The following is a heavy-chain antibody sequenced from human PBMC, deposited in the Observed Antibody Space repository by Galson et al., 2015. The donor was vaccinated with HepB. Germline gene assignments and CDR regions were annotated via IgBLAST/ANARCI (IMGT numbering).Heavy chain of an antibody. CDR1: GGSFSGYY. D-gene: IGHD6-25*01. CDR2: INHSGST. Sequence: ETLSLTCAVYGGSFSGYYWSWIRQPPGKGLEWIGEINHSGSTNYNPSLKSRVTISVDTSKNQFSLKLSSVTAADTAVYYCARRSRSLAADRRKAQFDPWGQGTLVTVSS. V-gene: IGHV4-34*01. J-gene: IGHJ5*02. CDR3: ARRSRSLAADRRKAQFDP.